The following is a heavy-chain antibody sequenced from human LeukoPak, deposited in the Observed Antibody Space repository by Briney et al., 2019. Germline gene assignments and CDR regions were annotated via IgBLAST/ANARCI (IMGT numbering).Heavy chain of an antibody. CDR1: GGSISSGGYY. CDR3: ARYHEGIAAAGTTNWFDP. D-gene: IGHD6-13*01. Sequence: KASETLSLTCTVSGGSISSGGYYWSWIRQPPGKGLEWIGYIYHSGSTYYNPSLKSRVTISVDRSKNQFSLKLSSVTAADTAVYYCARYHEGIAAAGTTNWFDPWGQGTLVTVSS. CDR2: IYHSGST. J-gene: IGHJ5*02. V-gene: IGHV4-30-2*01.